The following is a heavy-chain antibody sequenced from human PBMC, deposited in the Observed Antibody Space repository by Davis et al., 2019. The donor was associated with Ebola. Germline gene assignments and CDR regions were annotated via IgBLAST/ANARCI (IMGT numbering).Heavy chain of an antibody. Sequence: GESLKISCKGSGYSFTSYWIGWVRQMPGKGLEWMGIIYPGDSDTRYSPSFQGQVTISADKSISTAYLQWSSLKASDTAMYYCAKRAEYYDSSGRYYYNGMDVWGQGTTVTVSS. CDR1: GYSFTSYW. V-gene: IGHV5-51*01. CDR2: IYPGDSDT. CDR3: AKRAEYYDSSGRYYYNGMDV. J-gene: IGHJ6*02. D-gene: IGHD3-22*01.